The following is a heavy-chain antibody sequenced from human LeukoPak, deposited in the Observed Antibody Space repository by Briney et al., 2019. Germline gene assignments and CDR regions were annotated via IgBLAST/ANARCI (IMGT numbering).Heavy chain of an antibody. CDR3: ARVSDYVWGSYRYQDDYGWDV. Sequence: PSETLSLTCTVSGGSISSYYWSWIRQPPGKGLEWIGYIYYSGSTNYTPSLKSRVTISVDTSKNQFSLKLSSVTAADTAVYYCARVSDYVWGSYRYQDDYGWDVWGQGTTVTVSS. CDR1: GGSISSYY. J-gene: IGHJ6*02. CDR2: IYYSGST. D-gene: IGHD3-16*02. V-gene: IGHV4-59*01.